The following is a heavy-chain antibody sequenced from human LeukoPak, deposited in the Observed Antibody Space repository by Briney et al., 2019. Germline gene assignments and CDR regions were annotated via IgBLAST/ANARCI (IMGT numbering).Heavy chain of an antibody. V-gene: IGHV3-48*04. CDR2: ISSSGGTT. Sequence: GGSLRLSCAASGFTIDKYNMNWVRQAPGKGPEWVSYISSSGGTTFYADSVKGRSIISRDNAKNSLYLQMNSLRAEDTAVYFCAREGGDFYAGMDVWGKGTSVTVSS. J-gene: IGHJ6*04. D-gene: IGHD2-21*02. CDR1: GFTIDKYN. CDR3: AREGGDFYAGMDV.